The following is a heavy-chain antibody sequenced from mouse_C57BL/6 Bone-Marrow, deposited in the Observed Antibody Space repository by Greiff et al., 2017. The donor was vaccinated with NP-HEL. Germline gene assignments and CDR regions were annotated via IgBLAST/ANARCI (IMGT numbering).Heavy chain of an antibody. D-gene: IGHD2-4*01. CDR1: GFTFSDYY. CDR3: ARRWDYDSSNWYFDV. Sequence: EVKLVESGGGLVQPGGSLKLSCAASGFTFSDYYMYWVRQTPEKRLEWVAYISNGGGSTYYPDTVKGRFTISRDKAKNTLYLQMSRLKSEDTAMYYCARRWDYDSSNWYFDVWGTGTTVTVSS. V-gene: IGHV5-12*01. J-gene: IGHJ1*03. CDR2: ISNGGGST.